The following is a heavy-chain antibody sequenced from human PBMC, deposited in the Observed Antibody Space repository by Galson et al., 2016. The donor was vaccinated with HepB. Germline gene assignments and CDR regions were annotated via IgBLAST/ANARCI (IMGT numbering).Heavy chain of an antibody. Sequence: ETLSLTCTVSGGSISTSSFYWGWIRQPPGKGLEWIGNILYSGTTYNNPSLKSRVTITVATSKNQFSLKLTSVTAADTAVYYCARTGRSGSSYGGIQGTFDVWGQGTMVTVSS. D-gene: IGHD5-18*01. V-gene: IGHV4-39*01. CDR1: GGSISTSSFY. CDR2: ILYSGTT. CDR3: ARTGRSGSSYGGIQGTFDV. J-gene: IGHJ3*01.